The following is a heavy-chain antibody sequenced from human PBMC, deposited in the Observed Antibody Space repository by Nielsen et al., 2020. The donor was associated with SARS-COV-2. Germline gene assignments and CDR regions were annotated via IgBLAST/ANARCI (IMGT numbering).Heavy chain of an antibody. CDR2: ISPGNGNT. CDR3: ARVVGDYYDY. Sequence: ASVKVSCKASGYTFTKYALHWVRQAPGQRLEWMGWISPGNGNTNYAQKFQGRFTLTGDTSISTVHMELNSLRSDDTAVYYCARVVGDYYDYWGQGTLVTVSS. D-gene: IGHD4-17*01. CDR1: GYTFTKYA. V-gene: IGHV1-3*01. J-gene: IGHJ4*02.